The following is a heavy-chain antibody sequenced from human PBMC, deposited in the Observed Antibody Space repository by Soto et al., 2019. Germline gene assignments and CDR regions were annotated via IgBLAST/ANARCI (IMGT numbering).Heavy chain of an antibody. J-gene: IGHJ6*02. CDR3: ARAGYSYGYAYYYYYYGMDV. CDR2: IWYDGSNK. V-gene: IGHV3-33*01. Sequence: GGSLRLSCAASGFTFSSYGMHWVRQAPGKGLEWVAVIWYDGSNKYYADSVKGRFTISRDNSKNTLYLQMNSLRAEDTAVYYCARAGYSYGYAYYYYYYGMDVWGQGTTVTVSS. CDR1: GFTFSSYG. D-gene: IGHD5-18*01.